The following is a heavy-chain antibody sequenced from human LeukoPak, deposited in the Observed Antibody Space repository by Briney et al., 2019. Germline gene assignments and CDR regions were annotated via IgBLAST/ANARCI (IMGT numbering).Heavy chain of an antibody. Sequence: AGGSLRLSCAASGFTFSSYSMNWVRQAPGKGLEWVSYISSSSSTIYYADSVKGRFTISRDNAKNSLYLQMNSLRDEDTAVYYCARGGSGYSYEKIDSWGQGILVTVSS. CDR1: GFTFSSYS. CDR3: ARGGSGYSYEKIDS. J-gene: IGHJ4*02. D-gene: IGHD5-18*01. V-gene: IGHV3-48*02. CDR2: ISSSSSTI.